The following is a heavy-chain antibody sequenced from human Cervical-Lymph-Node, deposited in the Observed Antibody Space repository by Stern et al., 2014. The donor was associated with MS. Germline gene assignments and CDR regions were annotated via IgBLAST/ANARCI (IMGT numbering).Heavy chain of an antibody. CDR1: GYTFTSYD. CDR2: MNPNNGKT. J-gene: IGHJ6*02. Sequence: QVQLVESGAEVKKPGASVKVSCKTSGYTFTSYDVNWVRQATGQGLEWMGWMNPNNGKTASAPQFQGRVHMTRNTSISTAYMELSNLRSEDTAVYYCARVLMITFGGNTVHGYHGMDVWGQGTTVTVSS. V-gene: IGHV1-8*01. CDR3: ARVLMITFGGNTVHGYHGMDV. D-gene: IGHD3-16*01.